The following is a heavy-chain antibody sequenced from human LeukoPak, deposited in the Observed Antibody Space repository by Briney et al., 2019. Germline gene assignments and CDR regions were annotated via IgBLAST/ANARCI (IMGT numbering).Heavy chain of an antibody. D-gene: IGHD3-3*01. Sequence: PSQTLSLTCTVSGGSISSGSYYWSWIRQPAGKGLEWIGRIYTSGSTNYNPSLKSRVTMSVDTSKTQFSLKLSSVTAADTAVYYCARALPYGSYDFWSGYYSYYYMDVWGKGTTVTVSS. J-gene: IGHJ6*03. CDR3: ARALPYGSYDFWSGYYSYYYMDV. CDR2: IYTSGST. CDR1: GGSISSGSYY. V-gene: IGHV4-61*02.